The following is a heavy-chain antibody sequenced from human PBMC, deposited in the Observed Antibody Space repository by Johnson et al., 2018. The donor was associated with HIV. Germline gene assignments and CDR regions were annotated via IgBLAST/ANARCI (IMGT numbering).Heavy chain of an antibody. CDR2: TSNDGTNT. V-gene: IGHV3-30*18. CDR3: AKDLGWFSGFDI. Sequence: QVQLVESGGGLVQPGGSLRLSCAASGFSVSSKYMSWVRQAPGKGLEWVAVTSNDGTNTYYADSVKGRFPISRANSKNQLYLEITSLRAEDTAVYYCAKDLGWFSGFDIWGPGTRVTVSS. CDR1: GFSVSSKY. D-gene: IGHD3-3*01. J-gene: IGHJ3*02.